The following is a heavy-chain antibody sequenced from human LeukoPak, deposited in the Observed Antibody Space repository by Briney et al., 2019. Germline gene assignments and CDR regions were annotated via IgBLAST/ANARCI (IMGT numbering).Heavy chain of an antibody. CDR2: IYPGGSDT. CDR3: ARHGYYDSSGNYYYYGMDV. J-gene: IGHJ6*02. D-gene: IGHD3-22*01. CDR1: GYSFTSYW. Sequence: GESLKISCKGSGYSFTSYWIGWVRQMPGKGLEWMGIIYPGGSDTRYSPSFQGRVTISADKFISTAYLQWSSLKASDTAMYYCARHGYYDSSGNYYYYGMDVWGQGTTVTVSS. V-gene: IGHV5-51*01.